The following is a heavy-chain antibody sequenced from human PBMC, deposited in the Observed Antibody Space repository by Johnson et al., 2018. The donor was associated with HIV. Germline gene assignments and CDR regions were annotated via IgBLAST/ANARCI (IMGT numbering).Heavy chain of an antibody. V-gene: IGHV3-20*04. CDR3: AREGLRHDAFDI. CDR1: RITFDDYD. CDR2: INWNGGRT. D-gene: IGHD5-12*01. Sequence: VQLVESGGGVVRPGGSLRLSCTASRITFDDYDMSWVRQAPGKGLEWVSGINWNGGRTGYADSVKGRFTISRDNAKNSLYLQMNSLRAEDTALYYCAREGLRHDAFDIWGQGTMVTVSS. J-gene: IGHJ3*02.